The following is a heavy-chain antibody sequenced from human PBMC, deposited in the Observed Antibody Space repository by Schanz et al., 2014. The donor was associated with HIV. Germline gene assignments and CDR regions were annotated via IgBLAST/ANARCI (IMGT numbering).Heavy chain of an antibody. CDR2: ISYDGSNK. V-gene: IGHV3-30*03. CDR1: GFTFSTYG. Sequence: QVQLVESGGGVVQPGRSLRLSCAASGFTFSTYGMHWVRQAPGKGLEWVAFISYDGSNKYYADSVKGRFTISRDNSKNTLYLQMNSLRAEDTAVYYCARVANWDYYGMDVWGPGTSVTVSS. D-gene: IGHD3-16*01. J-gene: IGHJ6*02. CDR3: ARVANWDYYGMDV.